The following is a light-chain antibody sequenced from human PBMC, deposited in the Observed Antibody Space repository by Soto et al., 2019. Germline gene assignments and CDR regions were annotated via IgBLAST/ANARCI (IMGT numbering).Light chain of an antibody. CDR3: QQNNNWIT. CDR1: QSVSSY. Sequence: ETVMTQSPATLCFYPVERATLSCRASQSVSSYLAWYQQKRGQAPRLLIYDASNRATGIPARFSGSGSGTDFTLTISSLEPEDFAVYYCQQNNNWITFGQGTRLEIK. CDR2: DAS. V-gene: IGKV3-11*01. J-gene: IGKJ5*01.